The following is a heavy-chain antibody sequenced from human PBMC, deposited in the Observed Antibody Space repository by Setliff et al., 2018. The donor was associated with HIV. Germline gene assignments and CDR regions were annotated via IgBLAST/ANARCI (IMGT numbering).Heavy chain of an antibody. D-gene: IGHD3-16*01. CDR2: IYPGDSDT. V-gene: IGHV5-51*01. CDR1: GYNFISYY. J-gene: IGHJ4*02. CDR3: ARLSSRIGDLGPPFDY. Sequence: PGESLKISCKASGYNFISYYIGWVRQMPGKGLEWMGIIYPGDSDTRYGPSFEGQVTISADWSITTAFLQWNSLKASDTAMYYCARLSSRIGDLGPPFDYWGQGTLVTVSS.